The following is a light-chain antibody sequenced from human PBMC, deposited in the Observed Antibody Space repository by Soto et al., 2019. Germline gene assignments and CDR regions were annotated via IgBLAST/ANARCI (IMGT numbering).Light chain of an antibody. CDR2: AAS. CDR1: QSISSNY. Sequence: EIVLTQSPGTRSLSPGERATLSCRASQSISSNYFAWYQQKPGQAPRLLIYAASTRATGIPDRFSGSGSGTDFTLTIGRLEPEDFAVYYCQQYDTSPWTFGRGTRWIS. V-gene: IGKV3-20*01. CDR3: QQYDTSPWT. J-gene: IGKJ1*01.